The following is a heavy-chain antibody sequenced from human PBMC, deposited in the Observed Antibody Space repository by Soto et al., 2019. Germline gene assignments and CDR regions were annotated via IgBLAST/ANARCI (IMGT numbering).Heavy chain of an antibody. V-gene: IGHV4-59*01. D-gene: IGHD3-16*01. Sequence: SETLSLTCNVSGGSISNYYWTWVRQSPEKGLEWIGYMYYNGNINYNPSLKSRVTISIDTSKDQFSLTLKSVTAADTAVYYCASGGNWFDTWGQEVLVTVSS. CDR3: ASGGNWFDT. CDR1: GGSISNYY. CDR2: MYYNGNI. J-gene: IGHJ5*02.